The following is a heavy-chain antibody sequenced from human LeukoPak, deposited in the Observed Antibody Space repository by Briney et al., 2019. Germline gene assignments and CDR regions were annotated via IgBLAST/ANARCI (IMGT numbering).Heavy chain of an antibody. V-gene: IGHV4-34*01. D-gene: IGHD3-22*01. J-gene: IGHJ4*02. CDR1: GGSFSGYY. CDR3: ASFSHDSSGYPIEFDY. CDR2: INHSGST. Sequence: PSETLSLTCAVYGGSFSGYYWSWIRQPPGKGLEWIGEINHSGSTNYNPSLKSRVTISVDTSKNQFSLKLSSVTAADTAVYYCASFSHDSSGYPIEFDYWGQGTLVTVSS.